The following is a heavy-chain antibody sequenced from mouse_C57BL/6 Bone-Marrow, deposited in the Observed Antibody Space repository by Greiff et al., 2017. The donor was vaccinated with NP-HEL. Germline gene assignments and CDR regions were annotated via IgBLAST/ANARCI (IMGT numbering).Heavy chain of an antibody. CDR3: ARGLITTVGYAMDY. CDR2: ISDGGSYT. J-gene: IGHJ4*01. D-gene: IGHD1-1*01. CDR1: GFTFSSYA. V-gene: IGHV5-4*03. Sequence: DVMLVESGGGLVKPGGSLKLSCAASGFTFSSYAMSWVRQTPEKRLEWVATISDGGSYTYYPDNVKGRFTISRDNAKNNLYLQMSHLKSEDTAMYYCARGLITTVGYAMDYWGQGTSVTVSS.